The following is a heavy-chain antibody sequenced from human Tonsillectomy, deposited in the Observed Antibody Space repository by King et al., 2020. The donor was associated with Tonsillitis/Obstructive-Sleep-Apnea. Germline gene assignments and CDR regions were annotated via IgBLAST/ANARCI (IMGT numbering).Heavy chain of an antibody. CDR2: ISYDGSNK. CDR1: GFTFSGYA. V-gene: IGHV3-30*04. Sequence: VQLVESGGGVVQPGRSLRLSCAASGFTFSGYAMHWVRQAPGNGLEWVAVISYDGSNKYYADSVKGRFTISRDNSKNTLYLQMNSLRAEDTAVYYCARAMTTMSTDYYYGMDVWGQGTTVTVSS. D-gene: IGHD4-17*01. J-gene: IGHJ6*02. CDR3: ARAMTTMSTDYYYGMDV.